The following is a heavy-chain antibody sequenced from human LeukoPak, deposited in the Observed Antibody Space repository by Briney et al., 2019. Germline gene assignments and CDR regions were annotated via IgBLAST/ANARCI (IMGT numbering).Heavy chain of an antibody. CDR2: INSDGSRA. D-gene: IGHD6-13*01. J-gene: IGHJ5*02. CDR3: ARGPAVYGPAAGTNWFDP. CDR1: GFTFSSYW. Sequence: GGSLRLSCAASGFTFSSYWMHWVRQAPGKGLVWVSRINSDGSRASYTDSVKGRFTISRDNAKNTLYLQMNSLRDEDTAVYYCARGPAVYGPAAGTNWFDPWGQGTLVTVSS. V-gene: IGHV3-74*01.